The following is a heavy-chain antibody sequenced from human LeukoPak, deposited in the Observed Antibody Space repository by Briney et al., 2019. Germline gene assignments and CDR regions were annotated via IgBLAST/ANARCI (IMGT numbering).Heavy chain of an antibody. CDR2: ISGSGEII. CDR1: GFTFSSYG. V-gene: IGHV3-23*01. D-gene: IGHD4-17*01. Sequence: GGTLRLSCAASGFTFSSYGMGWVRQAPGKGLEWVSGISGSGEIIHYADSVKGRVTVSRDNAKNTLYLQMNSLRADDTAVYYCARDRTTVTVFDYWGQGTLVTVSS. J-gene: IGHJ4*02. CDR3: ARDRTTVTVFDY.